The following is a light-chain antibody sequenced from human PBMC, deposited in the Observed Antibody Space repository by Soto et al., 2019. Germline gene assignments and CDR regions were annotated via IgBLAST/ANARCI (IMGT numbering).Light chain of an antibody. CDR3: SSYTSSSTYV. CDR2: DVS. CDR1: SSDVGNYNR. Sequence: QSVLTQPPSESGDTGQSFAISCTGTSSDVGNYNRVSWYQQPPGTAPKLMIYDVSNRPSGVPDRFSGSKSGNTASLTISGLQADDEADYYCSSYTSSSTYVFVTGTKVTVL. J-gene: IGLJ1*01. V-gene: IGLV2-18*02.